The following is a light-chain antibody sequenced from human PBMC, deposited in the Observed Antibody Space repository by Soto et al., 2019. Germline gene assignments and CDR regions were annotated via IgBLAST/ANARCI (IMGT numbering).Light chain of an antibody. CDR1: QSVNSN. Sequence: EIVMTQSPPTLSVSPGDGATLSCRASQSVNSNLAWYQQKPGQAPRLLIYVASRRAMHIPARFSGSGSGTEFTLTISGLQSEDFAVYYCQQYDSGPPLTFGGGTKV. V-gene: IGKV3-15*01. J-gene: IGKJ4*01. CDR3: QQYDSGPPLT. CDR2: VAS.